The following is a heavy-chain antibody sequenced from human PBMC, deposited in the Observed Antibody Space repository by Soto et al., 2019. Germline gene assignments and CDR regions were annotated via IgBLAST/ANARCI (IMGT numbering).Heavy chain of an antibody. V-gene: IGHV2-5*02. J-gene: IGHJ4*02. CDR2: IYWDDDN. Sequence: QITLKESGPTVVTPTQTLTLTCTFSGFSLSTTAVGVGWFRQPPGKALEWLTLIYWDDDNHYSPSLQSRLSITKDTSKNQVVLTMTHMDPVDTATYYCAHGSGWLFDFWGQGTLDTVSS. CDR3: AHGSGWLFDF. CDR1: GFSLSTTAVG. D-gene: IGHD6-19*01.